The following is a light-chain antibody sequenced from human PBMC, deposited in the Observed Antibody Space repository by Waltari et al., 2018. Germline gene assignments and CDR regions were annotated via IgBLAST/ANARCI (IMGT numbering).Light chain of an antibody. Sequence: QSALTQPASVSGSPGQSITIPCTGTDSYIVPYNYVPWYQQHPGRAPQLIIYGVSDRPSGVSNRFSGSKSGHTASLTISGLQAEDEADYYCSSFTRSRTWLFGGGTKVTVL. CDR3: SSFTRSRTWL. CDR2: GVS. V-gene: IGLV2-14*03. CDR1: DSYIVPYNY. J-gene: IGLJ3*02.